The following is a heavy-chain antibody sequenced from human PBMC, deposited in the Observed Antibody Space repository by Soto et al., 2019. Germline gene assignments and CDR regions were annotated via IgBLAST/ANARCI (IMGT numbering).Heavy chain of an antibody. CDR1: GFTFSSYA. V-gene: IGHV3-23*01. CDR2: ISGSGGST. D-gene: IGHD3-22*01. J-gene: IGHJ4*02. CDR3: AGKRQYYYDSSGYYPDY. Sequence: GGPLRLSCAASGFTFSSYAMSWVRQAPGKGLEWVSAISGSGGSTYYADSVKGRFTISRDNSKNTLYLQMNSLRAEDTAVYYCAGKRQYYYDSSGYYPDYWGQGTLVTVSS.